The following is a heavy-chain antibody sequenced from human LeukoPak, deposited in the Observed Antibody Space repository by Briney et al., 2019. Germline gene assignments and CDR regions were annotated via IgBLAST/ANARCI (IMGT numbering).Heavy chain of an antibody. V-gene: IGHV3-64*04. D-gene: IGHD6-19*01. Sequence: GGSLRPSCAASGFTFSSYAMHWVRQAPGKGLEYVSVISSNGGSTYYADSVKGRFTISRDNAKNTLYLQMNSLRAEDTAVYYCARGLGQFDYWGQGTLVTVSS. CDR2: ISSNGGST. CDR1: GFTFSSYA. J-gene: IGHJ4*02. CDR3: ARGLGQFDY.